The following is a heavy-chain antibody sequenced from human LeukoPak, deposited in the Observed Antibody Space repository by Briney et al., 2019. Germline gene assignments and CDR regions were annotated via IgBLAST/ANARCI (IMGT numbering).Heavy chain of an antibody. D-gene: IGHD2-2*01. CDR2: TYYRSKWNY. V-gene: IGHV6-1*01. CDR3: ARAGNGYHDF. CDR1: GDSVSSNSAT. J-gene: IGHJ4*02. Sequence: SQTLSLTCAISGDSVSSNSATWHWLRQSPSRGLEWLGRTYYRSKWNYDYAVSVKSRITINPDTSMNQFSLQLGSVTPEDTALYYCARAGNGYHDFWGQGVLVTVSS.